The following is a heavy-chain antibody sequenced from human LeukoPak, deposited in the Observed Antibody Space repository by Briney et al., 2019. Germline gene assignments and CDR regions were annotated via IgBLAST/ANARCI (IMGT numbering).Heavy chain of an antibody. CDR2: ISSSGNTI. Sequence: PGGSLRLSCAASGFTSSDYYMSWIRQAPGKGLERVSYISSSGNTILYADSVRGRCTISRDNAKNSVYLQMNSLRAEDTAVYYCAREYYYGSGSYAYAMDVWGQGTTVTVSS. CDR3: AREYYYGSGSYAYAMDV. J-gene: IGHJ6*02. V-gene: IGHV3-11*01. D-gene: IGHD3-10*01. CDR1: GFTSSDYY.